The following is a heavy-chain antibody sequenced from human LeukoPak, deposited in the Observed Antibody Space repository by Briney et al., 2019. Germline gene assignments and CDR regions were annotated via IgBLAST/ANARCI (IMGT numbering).Heavy chain of an antibody. CDR3: ARDSGELLRFDY. CDR1: GGTFSSYA. D-gene: IGHD1-26*01. Sequence: ASVKVSCKASGGTFSSYAISWVRQAPGQGLEWMGRIIPILGIANYAQKFQGRVTITADKSTSTAYMELSSLRSEDTAVYYCARDSGELLRFDYWGQGTLVTVAS. V-gene: IGHV1-69*04. J-gene: IGHJ4*02. CDR2: IIPILGIA.